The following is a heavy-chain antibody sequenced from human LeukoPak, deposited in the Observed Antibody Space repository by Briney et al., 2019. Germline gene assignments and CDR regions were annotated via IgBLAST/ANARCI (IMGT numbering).Heavy chain of an antibody. V-gene: IGHV1-69*04. CDR2: IIPTLGIA. J-gene: IGHJ6*02. CDR1: GGTFSSYA. CDR3: ANINYYGSGSYYSYYYYGMDV. D-gene: IGHD3-10*01. Sequence: GASVKVSCKASGGTFSSYAISWVRQAPGQGLEWMGRIIPTLGIANYAQKFQGRVTITADKSTSTAYMELSSLRSEDTAVYYCANINYYGSGSYYSYYYYGMDVWGQGTTVTVSS.